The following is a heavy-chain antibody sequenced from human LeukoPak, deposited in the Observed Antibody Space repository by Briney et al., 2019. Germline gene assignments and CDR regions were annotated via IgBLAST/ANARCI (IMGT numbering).Heavy chain of an antibody. CDR1: GGSISSYY. V-gene: IGHV4-4*07. CDR3: AKGAAAVGLDP. J-gene: IGHJ5*02. CDR2: IYTSGST. D-gene: IGHD6-13*01. Sequence: SETLSLTCTVSGGSISSYYWSWIRQPAGKGLEWIGRIYTSGSTNYNPSLKSRVTISVDTSKNQFSLKLSSVTAADTAVYYCAKGAAAVGLDPWGQGTLVTVSS.